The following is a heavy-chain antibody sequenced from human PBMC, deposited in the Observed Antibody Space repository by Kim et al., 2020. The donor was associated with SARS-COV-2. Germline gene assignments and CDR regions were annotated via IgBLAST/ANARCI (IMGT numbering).Heavy chain of an antibody. CDR3: ARRPRYSSSWNYFDY. CDR1: GYTFTGYY. Sequence: ASVKVSCKASGYTFTGYYMHWVRQAPGQGLEWMGWINPNSGGTNYAQKFQGRVTMTRDTSISTAYMELSRLRSDDTAVYYCARRPRYSSSWNYFDYWGQGTLVTVSS. J-gene: IGHJ4*02. V-gene: IGHV1-2*02. CDR2: INPNSGGT. D-gene: IGHD6-13*01.